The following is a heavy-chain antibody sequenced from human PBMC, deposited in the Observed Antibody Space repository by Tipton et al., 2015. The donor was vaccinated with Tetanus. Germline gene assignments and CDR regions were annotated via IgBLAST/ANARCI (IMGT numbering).Heavy chain of an antibody. D-gene: IGHD6-25*01. CDR1: GGSISSYY. Sequence: TLSLTCTVSGGSISSYYWSWIRQPAGKGLEWIGRIYTSENTNYTPSLKSRVTMSVDTSKNQFSLKLSSVTAADTAVYYCARMQRYGMDVWGQGTTVTVSS. CDR2: IYTSENT. V-gene: IGHV4-4*07. J-gene: IGHJ6*02. CDR3: ARMQRYGMDV.